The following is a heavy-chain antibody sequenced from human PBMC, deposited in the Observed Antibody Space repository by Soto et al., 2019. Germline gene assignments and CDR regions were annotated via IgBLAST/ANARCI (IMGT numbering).Heavy chain of an antibody. CDR3: ARDHCSSTSCYTAVDY. CDR1: GYTFTSYG. J-gene: IGHJ4*02. V-gene: IGHV1-18*04. D-gene: IGHD2-2*02. Sequence: QVQLVQSGAEVKKPGASVKVSCKASGYTFTSYGISWVRQAPGQGLEWMGWISAYNGNTNCAQKFQGRVNMTTDTSTSTAYMELRSLRSDDTAVYYCARDHCSSTSCYTAVDYWGQGTLVTVSS. CDR2: ISAYNGNT.